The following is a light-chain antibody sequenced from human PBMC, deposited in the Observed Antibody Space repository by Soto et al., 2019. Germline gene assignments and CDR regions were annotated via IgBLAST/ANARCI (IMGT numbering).Light chain of an antibody. V-gene: IGKV3-20*01. CDR2: GTS. Sequence: EIVSTQSPGTLSLSPGERATLTGRASQSVKSSYLAWYQHKPGQAPRLLIYGTSSRATGIPDRFSGSGSGTDFTLTISRLEPEDFAVYYCQQYGSSITFGQGTRLEIK. CDR1: QSVKSSY. J-gene: IGKJ5*01. CDR3: QQYGSSIT.